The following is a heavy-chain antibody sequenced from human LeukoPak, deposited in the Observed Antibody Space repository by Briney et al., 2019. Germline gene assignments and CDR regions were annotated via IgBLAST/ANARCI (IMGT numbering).Heavy chain of an antibody. CDR2: ISDDGSKK. J-gene: IGHJ4*02. D-gene: IGHD4-23*01. Sequence: GGSLRLSCAASGFTFSRYDMHWVGQAPGKGREWVAVISDDGSKKDYADSVKGRFTISRDNSKNTLYLQMNGLRAEDTAVYYCVLGHYGGLFDNWGQGTLVTVSS. CDR3: VLGHYGGLFDN. CDR1: GFTFSRYD. V-gene: IGHV3-30-3*01.